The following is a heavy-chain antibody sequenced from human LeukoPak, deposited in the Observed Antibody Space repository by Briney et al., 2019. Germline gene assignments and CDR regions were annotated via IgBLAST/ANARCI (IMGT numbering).Heavy chain of an antibody. CDR3: ARTPLLSIAARLGPNYFDY. CDR1: GFTFSDYY. CDR2: ISSSGSTI. V-gene: IGHV3-11*04. J-gene: IGHJ4*02. D-gene: IGHD6-6*01. Sequence: PGGSLRLSCAASGFTFSDYYMSWIRQAPGKGLEWVSYISSSGSTIYYADSVKGRFTISRDNAKNSLYLQMNSLRAEDTAVYCCARTPLLSIAARLGPNYFDYWGQGTLVTVSS.